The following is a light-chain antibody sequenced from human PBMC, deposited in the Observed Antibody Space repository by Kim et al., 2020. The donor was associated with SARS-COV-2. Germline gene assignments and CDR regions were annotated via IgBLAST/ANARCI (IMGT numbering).Light chain of an antibody. J-gene: IGKJ2*01. CDR3: LQHVNYPYT. V-gene: IGKV1-17*03. CDR1: QDIRSF. CDR2: DAC. Sequence: SASVGDRVTITCRESQDIRSFLAWFQHKPGKVPKRLIYDACTLQSGVPARFSGSGSGTEFTLTISSLQPEDCETYYCLQHVNYPYTFGQGTKLEIK.